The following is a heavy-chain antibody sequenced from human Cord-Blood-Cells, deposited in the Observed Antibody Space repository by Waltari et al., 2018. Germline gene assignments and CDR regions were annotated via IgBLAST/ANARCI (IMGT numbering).Heavy chain of an antibody. CDR3: AKDQDYGYFDY. V-gene: IGHV3-30*18. J-gene: IGHJ4*02. CDR2: ISYDGSNK. Sequence: QVQLVESGGGVVQPGRSLRRSCAASGCTFSSYGRNRVRQAPGKGLEWVAVISYDGSNKYYADSVKGRFTISRDNSKNTLYLQMNSLRAEDTAVYYCAKDQDYGYFDYWGQGTLVTVSS. D-gene: IGHD3-10*01. CDR1: GCTFSSYG.